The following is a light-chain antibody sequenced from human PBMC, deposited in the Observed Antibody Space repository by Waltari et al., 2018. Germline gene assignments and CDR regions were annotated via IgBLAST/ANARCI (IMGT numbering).Light chain of an antibody. Sequence: DVVMTQSPPSLPVTLGQPASISSRPSQSLVHSNGNTYVNWFHQRPGQSPRRLIYKASNRDSGVPDRFSGSGSGTDFTLKISRVEADDVGVYYCMQATHWLWTFGQGTTVEIK. CDR1: QSLVHSNGNTY. V-gene: IGKV2-30*02. J-gene: IGKJ1*01. CDR3: MQATHWLWT. CDR2: KAS.